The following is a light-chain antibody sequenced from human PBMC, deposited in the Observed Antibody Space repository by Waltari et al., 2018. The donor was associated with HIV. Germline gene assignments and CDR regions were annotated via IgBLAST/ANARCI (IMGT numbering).Light chain of an antibody. CDR2: LNSDGSH. CDR3: QTWGTGSWV. V-gene: IGLV4-69*01. CDR1: SWPSSYA. Sequence: QLVLTQSPSASASLGASVKLTCTLSSWPSSYAIAWHQQQPEKGPRYLMNLNSDGSHSKGDGIPDRFSGSSSGAERYLTISSLQSEDEADYYCQTWGTGSWVFGGGTKLTVL. J-gene: IGLJ3*02.